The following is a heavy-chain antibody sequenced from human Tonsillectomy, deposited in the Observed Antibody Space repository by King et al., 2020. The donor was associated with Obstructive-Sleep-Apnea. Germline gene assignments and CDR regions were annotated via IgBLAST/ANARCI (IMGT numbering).Heavy chain of an antibody. J-gene: IGHJ4*02. D-gene: IGHD1-26*01. CDR2: IKQDGSEK. V-gene: IGHV3-7*03. Sequence: VQLVESGGGLVQPGGSPRLSCAASGFTFSSYWMSWVRQAPGKGLEWVANIKQDGSEKYYVDYVKGRFTISRDNDKNSLYLQMNSLRVEDTAVYYCAREGSGSYSDYWGQGTLVTVSS. CDR3: AREGSGSYSDY. CDR1: GFTFSSYW.